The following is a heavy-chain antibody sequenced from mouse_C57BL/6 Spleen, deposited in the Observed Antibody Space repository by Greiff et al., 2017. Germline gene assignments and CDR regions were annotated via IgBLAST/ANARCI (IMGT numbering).Heavy chain of an antibody. Sequence: QVQLQQSGPELVKPGASVKISCKASGYAFSSSWMNWVKQRPGKGLEWIGRIYPGDGDTNNNGKFKGKATLTADKSSSTAYMQLSSLTSEDSAVYFCARWGTTVVATGYFDYWGQGTTLTVSS. D-gene: IGHD1-1*01. CDR3: ARWGTTVVATGYFDY. CDR1: GYAFSSSW. V-gene: IGHV1-82*01. J-gene: IGHJ2*01. CDR2: IYPGDGDT.